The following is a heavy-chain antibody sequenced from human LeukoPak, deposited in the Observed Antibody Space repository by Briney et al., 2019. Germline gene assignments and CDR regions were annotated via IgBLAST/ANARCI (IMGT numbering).Heavy chain of an antibody. CDR1: GGTFSSYA. V-gene: IGHV1-69*13. J-gene: IGHJ6*03. Sequence: SVKVSCKASGGTFSSYAISWVRQAPGQGLEWMGGIIPIFGTANYAQKFQGRVTITADESTSTAYMELSSLRSEDTAVYYCASRRTSDQLSYYYMDVWGKGTTVTVSS. CDR3: ASRRTSDQLSYYYMDV. CDR2: IIPIFGTA. D-gene: IGHD2-2*01.